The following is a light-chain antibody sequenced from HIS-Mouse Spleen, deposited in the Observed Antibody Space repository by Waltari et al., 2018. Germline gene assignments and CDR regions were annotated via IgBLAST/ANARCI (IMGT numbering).Light chain of an antibody. CDR2: EVS. CDR3: SSYAGSNNLV. J-gene: IGLJ2*01. Sequence: QSALTQPPSASGSPGQSVTISCTGTSSDVGGYNYVSWYQQPPGKAPKLMIYEVSKRPAGVPDRFSASKSGNTASLTVSGLQAEDEADYYCSSYAGSNNLVFGGGTKLTVL. V-gene: IGLV2-8*01. CDR1: SSDVGGYNY.